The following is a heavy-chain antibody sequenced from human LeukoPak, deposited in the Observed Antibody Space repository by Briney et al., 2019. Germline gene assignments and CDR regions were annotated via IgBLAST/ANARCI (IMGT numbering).Heavy chain of an antibody. D-gene: IGHD3-22*01. CDR2: ISGTGNST. J-gene: IGHJ2*01. CDR3: AKFFYDGSDSNYLLEWDYWNFDL. CDR1: GFTFSSYA. V-gene: IGHV3-23*01. Sequence: GGSLRLSCAASGFTFSSYAMSWVRQAPGKGLECISAISGTGNSTYYADSVKGRFTISRDNSKKTLYLQLNSLSAEDTAIYYCAKFFYDGSDSNYLLEWDYWNFDLWGRGTLVTVSS.